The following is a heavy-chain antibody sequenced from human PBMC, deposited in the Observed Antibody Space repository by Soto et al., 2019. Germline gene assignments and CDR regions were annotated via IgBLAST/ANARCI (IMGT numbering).Heavy chain of an antibody. D-gene: IGHD5-12*01. CDR3: ARSRYSGYDSLDY. J-gene: IGHJ4*02. Sequence: SETLSLTCTVSGGSISSGDYYWSWIRQPPGKGLEWIGYIYYSGSTYYNPSLKSRVTISVDTSKNQFSLKLSSVTAADTAVYYCARSRYSGYDSLDYWGQGTLVTVSS. V-gene: IGHV4-30-4*01. CDR1: GGSISSGDYY. CDR2: IYYSGST.